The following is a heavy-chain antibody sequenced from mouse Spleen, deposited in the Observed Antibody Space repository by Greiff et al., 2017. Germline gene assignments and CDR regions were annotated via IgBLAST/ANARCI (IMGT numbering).Heavy chain of an antibody. J-gene: IGHJ4*01. CDR2: ISSGSSTI. Sequence: EVQLVESGGGLVKPGGSLKLSCAASGFTFSDYGMHWVRQAPEKGLEWIAYISSGSSTIYYADTVKGRFTISRDNAKNTLFLQMTSLRSEDTAMYYCARHHFDYYAMDYWGQGASVTVSS. CDR3: ARHHFDYYAMDY. V-gene: IGHV5-17*01. CDR1: GFTFSDYG.